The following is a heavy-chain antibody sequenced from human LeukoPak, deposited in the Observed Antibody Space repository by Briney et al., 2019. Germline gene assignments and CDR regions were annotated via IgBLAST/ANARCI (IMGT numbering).Heavy chain of an antibody. CDR3: VRFFYGGAFDI. V-gene: IGHV3-74*01. CDR1: GFTFSTYW. CDR2: INSDGSST. J-gene: IGHJ3*02. Sequence: GGSLRLSCAAPGFTFSTYWMHWVRQAPGEGLVWVSRINSDGSSTSYADSVRGRFTISRDNAKNSLYLQMNSLQTEDTAVYFCVRFFYGGAFDIWGQGTMVTVSS. D-gene: IGHD2/OR15-2a*01.